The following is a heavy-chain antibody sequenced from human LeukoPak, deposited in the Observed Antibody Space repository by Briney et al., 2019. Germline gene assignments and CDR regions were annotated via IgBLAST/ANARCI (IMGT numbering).Heavy chain of an antibody. D-gene: IGHD2-2*01. J-gene: IGHJ6*02. V-gene: IGHV1-8*01. CDR3: ARGVGRISYQLLFRHYYYGMDV. Sequence: ASVKVSCKASGYTFTSYDINWVRQATGQGLEWMGWMNPNSGNTGYAQKFQGRVTMTRNTSISTAYMELSSLRSEDTAVYYCARGVGRISYQLLFRHYYYGMDVWGQGTTVTVSS. CDR1: GYTFTSYD. CDR2: MNPNSGNT.